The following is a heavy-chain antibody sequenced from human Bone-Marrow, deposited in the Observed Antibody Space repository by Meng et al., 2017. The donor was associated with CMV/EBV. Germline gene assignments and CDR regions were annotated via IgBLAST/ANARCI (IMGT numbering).Heavy chain of an antibody. CDR2: IYYRGRT. J-gene: IGHJ6*02. CDR1: GGPFSISSSH. V-gene: IGHV4-39*07. D-gene: IGHD5-18*01. Sequence: TASGGPFSISSSHWGWLRQPPGKGLEWIGSIYYRGRTYYNPSLKSRVTISVDTSKNQFSLKLSSVTAADTAVYYCARVGYSYGTGSLWGQGTTVTVSS. CDR3: ARVGYSYGTGSL.